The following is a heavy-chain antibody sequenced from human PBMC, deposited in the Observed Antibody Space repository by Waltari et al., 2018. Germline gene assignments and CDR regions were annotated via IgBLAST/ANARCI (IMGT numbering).Heavy chain of an antibody. CDR3: ARGVLLWFGEPDPYGMDV. CDR1: GGSISSYY. V-gene: IGHV4-59*01. D-gene: IGHD3-10*01. J-gene: IGHJ6*02. CDR2: IYYSGGT. Sequence: QVQLQESGPGLVKPSETLSLTCTVSGGSISSYYWSWIRQPPGKGLEWIGYIYYSGGTNYNPSRKSRVTISVDTSKNQFSLKLSSVTAADTAVYYCARGVLLWFGEPDPYGMDVWGQGTTVTVSS.